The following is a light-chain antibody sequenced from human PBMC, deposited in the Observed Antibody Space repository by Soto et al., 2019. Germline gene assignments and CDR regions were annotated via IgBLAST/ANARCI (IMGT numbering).Light chain of an antibody. CDR2: GAS. J-gene: IGKJ1*01. V-gene: IGKV3-20*01. Sequence: EIVLTQSPGTLSLYPGERATLSCRASQSVSSYLAWYQQKPGQAPRLLIYGASSRATGIPDRFSGSGSGTDFTLIISRLEPEDFAVYYCQQYGRSPRTFGQGTKVEIK. CDR3: QQYGRSPRT. CDR1: QSVSSY.